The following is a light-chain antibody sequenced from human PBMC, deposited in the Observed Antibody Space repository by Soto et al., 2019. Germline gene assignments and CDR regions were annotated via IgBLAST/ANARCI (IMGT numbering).Light chain of an antibody. CDR2: DVS. J-gene: IGLJ2*01. CDR1: SSDVGGYNY. V-gene: IGLV2-14*01. Sequence: QSALTQPASVSGSPGQSITISCTGTSSDVGGYNYVSWYQQHPGKAPKLMIYDVSNRPSGVSNRFSGSKSGNTASLTISGIQAEDEADYYCSSYTSSSTPEVVFGGGTKVTVL. CDR3: SSYTSSSTPEVV.